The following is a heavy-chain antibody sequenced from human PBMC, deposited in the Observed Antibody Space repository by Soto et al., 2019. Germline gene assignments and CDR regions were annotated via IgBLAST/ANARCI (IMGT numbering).Heavy chain of an antibody. CDR2: INHSGST. J-gene: IGHJ5*02. CDR3: ARDNCSGGSCYSLRRYNWFDP. V-gene: IGHV4-34*01. D-gene: IGHD2-15*01. Sequence: SETLSLTCAVYGGSFSGYYWSWIRQPPGKGLEWIGEINHSGSTNYNPSLKSRVTISVDTSKNQFSLKLSSVTAADTAGYYCARDNCSGGSCYSLRRYNWFDPWGQGTLVTVSS. CDR1: GGSFSGYY.